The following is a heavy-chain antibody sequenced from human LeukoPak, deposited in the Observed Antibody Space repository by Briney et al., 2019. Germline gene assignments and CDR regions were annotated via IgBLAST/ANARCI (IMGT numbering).Heavy chain of an antibody. D-gene: IGHD6-6*01. V-gene: IGHV1-69*06. Sequence: SVKVSCKASGYTFTSYDISWVRQAPGQGLEWMGGIIPIFGTANYAQKFQGRVTITADKSTSTAYMELSSLRSEDTAVYYCARGVGEQLERNYYYMDVWGKGTTVTVSS. CDR1: GYTFTSYD. CDR2: IIPIFGTA. J-gene: IGHJ6*03. CDR3: ARGVGEQLERNYYYMDV.